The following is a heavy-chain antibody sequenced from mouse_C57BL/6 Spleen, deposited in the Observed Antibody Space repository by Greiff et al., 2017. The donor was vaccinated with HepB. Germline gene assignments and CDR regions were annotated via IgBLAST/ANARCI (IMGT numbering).Heavy chain of an antibody. J-gene: IGHJ2*01. Sequence: VQLQQSGAELVKPGASVKLSCKASGYTFTSYWMQWVKQRPGQGLEWIGEIDPSDSYTNYNQKFKGKATLTVDTSSSTAYMQLSSLTSQDSAVYDCARPYYAGSSSHYMDYWGQGTTLTVSS. V-gene: IGHV1-50*01. D-gene: IGHD1-1*01. CDR1: GYTFTSYW. CDR3: ARPYYAGSSSHYMDY. CDR2: IDPSDSYT.